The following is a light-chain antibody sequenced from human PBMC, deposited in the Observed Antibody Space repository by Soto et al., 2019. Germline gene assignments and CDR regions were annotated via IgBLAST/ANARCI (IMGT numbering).Light chain of an antibody. J-gene: IGLJ1*01. CDR1: SSDVGGYDH. V-gene: IGLV2-8*01. Sequence: QSVLTQPPSASGSPGQSVTIPCTGTSSDVGGYDHVSWYQRHPGKAPKLMIYEVTKRPAGVPDRFSGSKSGNTASLTVSGLQAEDEADYFCSSDAGNYNYVFGTGTKVTVL. CDR2: EVT. CDR3: SSDAGNYNYV.